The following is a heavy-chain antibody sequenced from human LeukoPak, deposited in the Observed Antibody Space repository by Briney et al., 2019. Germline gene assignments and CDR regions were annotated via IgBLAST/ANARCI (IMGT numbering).Heavy chain of an antibody. V-gene: IGHV3-23*01. J-gene: IGHJ4*02. CDR3: AKERGY. CDR1: GFTFTTFA. Sequence: AGGSLRLSCAASGFTFTTFAMTWVRQAPGKGLEWVSAISANGDYTYYADSVKGRFTISRDNSKNTLYLQMNSLRAEDTAVYYCAKERGYWGQGTLVTVSS. CDR2: ISANGDYT.